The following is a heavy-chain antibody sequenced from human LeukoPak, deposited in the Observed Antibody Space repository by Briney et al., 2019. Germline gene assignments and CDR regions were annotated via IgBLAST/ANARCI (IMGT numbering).Heavy chain of an antibody. D-gene: IGHD6-13*01. CDR2: INPDSGHA. CDR1: GYTSDFMKYG. CDR3: ARDPQRIAAAGDYYYYGMDV. V-gene: IGHV1-18*01. Sequence: AAVKVSCKTSGYTSDFMKYGVAWVRQAPGQGLEWMGWINPDSGHANYAQKFQGRVSMTTHTSTTTAYMELRSLRSEDTAVYYCARDPQRIAAAGDYYYYGMDVWGQGTTVTVSS. J-gene: IGHJ6*02.